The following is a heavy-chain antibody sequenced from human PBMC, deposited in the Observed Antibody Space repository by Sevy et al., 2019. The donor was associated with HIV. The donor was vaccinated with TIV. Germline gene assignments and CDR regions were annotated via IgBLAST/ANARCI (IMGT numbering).Heavy chain of an antibody. V-gene: IGHV4-59*01. CDR1: GGSISSYY. Sequence: SETLSLTCTVSGGSISSYYWSWIRQPPGKGLEWIGYIYYSGSTNYNPSLKSRVTISVGTSKNQFSLKLSSVTAAVTAVYYCARVGRYYYDSSGYYYVLNYYYYMDVWGKGSTVTVSS. D-gene: IGHD3-22*01. J-gene: IGHJ6*03. CDR2: IYYSGST. CDR3: ARVGRYYYDSSGYYYVLNYYYYMDV.